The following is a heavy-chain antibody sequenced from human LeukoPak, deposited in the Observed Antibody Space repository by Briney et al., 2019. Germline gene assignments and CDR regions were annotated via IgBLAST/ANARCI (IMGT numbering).Heavy chain of an antibody. CDR1: GGSFTGYY. CDR2: VYNSEYT. V-gene: IGHV4-59*01. CDR3: ARTDGSSGYYVLDY. D-gene: IGHD2-15*01. J-gene: IGHJ4*02. Sequence: PSETLSLTCTVPGGSFTGYYWTGIRQPPGEGLEWIGYVYNSEYTKYNPSLKSRVTISLDTSKSQFSLKLSSVTAADTAAYYCARTDGSSGYYVLDYWGQGTLVTVSS.